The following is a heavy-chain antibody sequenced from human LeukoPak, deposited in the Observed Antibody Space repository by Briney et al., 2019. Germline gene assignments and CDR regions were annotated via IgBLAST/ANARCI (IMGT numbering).Heavy chain of an antibody. D-gene: IGHD2-15*01. J-gene: IGHJ6*02. Sequence: GASVKVSCKASGYTFTSYGISWVRQATGQGLEWMGWMNPNSGNTGYAQKFQGRVTMTRNTSISTAYMELSSLRSEDTAVYYCARVGSWGSSHGMDVWGQGTTVTVSS. CDR2: MNPNSGNT. V-gene: IGHV1-8*02. CDR3: ARVGSWGSSHGMDV. CDR1: GYTFTSYG.